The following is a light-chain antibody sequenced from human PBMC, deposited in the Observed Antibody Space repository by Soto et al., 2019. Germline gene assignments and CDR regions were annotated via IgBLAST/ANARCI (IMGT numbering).Light chain of an antibody. V-gene: IGLV2-8*01. CDR3: SSYAGSNNLYV. J-gene: IGLJ1*01. CDR2: EVS. CDR1: SSDIGVYNY. Sequence: QSALTQPPSASGSPGQSVTISCTGTSSDIGVYNYVSWYQQHPGKAPKLMIYEVSKRPSGVPDRFSGSKSGNTASLTVSGLQAEDEADYYCSSYAGSNNLYVFELGPRSPS.